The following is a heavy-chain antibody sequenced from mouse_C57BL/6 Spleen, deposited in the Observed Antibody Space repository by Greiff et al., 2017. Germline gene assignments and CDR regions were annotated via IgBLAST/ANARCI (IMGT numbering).Heavy chain of an antibody. CDR3: ARYYYGSSSQGYFDV. Sequence: VQLQQSGAELARPGASVKLSCKASGYTFTSYGISWVKQRTGQGLEWIGEIYPRSGNTYYNEKFKGKATLTADKSSSTAYMELRSLTSEGCPVYVCARYYYGSSSQGYFDVWGTGTTVTVSS. D-gene: IGHD1-1*01. CDR1: GYTFTSYG. CDR2: IYPRSGNT. J-gene: IGHJ1*03. V-gene: IGHV1-81*01.